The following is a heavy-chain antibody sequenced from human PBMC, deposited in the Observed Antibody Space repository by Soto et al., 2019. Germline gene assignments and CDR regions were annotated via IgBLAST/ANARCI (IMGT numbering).Heavy chain of an antibody. CDR3: ARIYYYDSSTSMYV. D-gene: IGHD3-22*01. V-gene: IGHV1-2*02. CDR2: INPNSGGT. Sequence: ASVKVSCKASGYTFTGYYMHWVRQAPGQGLEWMGWINPNSGGTNYAQKFQGRVTMTRDTSISTAYMELSRLRSDDTAVYYCARIYYYDSSTSMYVWGQGTTVTVSS. J-gene: IGHJ6*02. CDR1: GYTFTGYY.